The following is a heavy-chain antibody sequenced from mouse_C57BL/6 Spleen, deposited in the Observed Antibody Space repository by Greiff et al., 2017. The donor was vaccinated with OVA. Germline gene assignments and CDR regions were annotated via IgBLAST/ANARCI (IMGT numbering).Heavy chain of an antibody. D-gene: IGHD3-2*02. Sequence: QVQLQQSGPGLVAPSQSLSITCTVSGFSLTSYAISWVRQPPGKGLEWLGVIWTGGGTNYNSALKSRLSISKDNSKSQVFLKMNSLQTDDTARYYCARKETAQATSHYYAMDYWGQGTSVTVSS. CDR1: GFSLTSYA. J-gene: IGHJ4*01. CDR2: IWTGGGT. V-gene: IGHV2-9-1*01. CDR3: ARKETAQATSHYYAMDY.